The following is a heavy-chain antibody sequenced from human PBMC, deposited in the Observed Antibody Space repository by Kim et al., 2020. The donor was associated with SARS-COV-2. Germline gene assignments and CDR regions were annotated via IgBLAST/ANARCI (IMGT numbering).Heavy chain of an antibody. J-gene: IGHJ6*02. CDR1: GFTFSSYS. D-gene: IGHD3-3*01. Sequence: GGSLRLSCAASGFTFSSYSMNWVRQAPVKGLEWVSSISISSNYIYYADSVKGRFTISRDNAKNSLYLQMNSLRAEDTAVYYCARDLPSRFLEWLDYHYYYYGMDVWGQGNTVTV. CDR3: ARDLPSRFLEWLDYHYYYYGMDV. V-gene: IGHV3-21*01. CDR2: ISISSNYI.